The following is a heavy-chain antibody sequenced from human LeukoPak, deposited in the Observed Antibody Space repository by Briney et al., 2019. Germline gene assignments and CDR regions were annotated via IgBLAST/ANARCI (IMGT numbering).Heavy chain of an antibody. CDR1: GGSISSYY. J-gene: IGHJ4*02. Sequence: SETLSLTCTVSGGSISSYYWSWIRQPAGKGLEWIGRIHTSWSTSYNPSLKSRVTMSVDTSKNQLSLKLSSVTAADTAVYYCARDREYSGTHWVYFEYWGQGTLVTVSS. D-gene: IGHD6-19*01. CDR2: IHTSWST. CDR3: ARDREYSGTHWVYFEY. V-gene: IGHV4-4*07.